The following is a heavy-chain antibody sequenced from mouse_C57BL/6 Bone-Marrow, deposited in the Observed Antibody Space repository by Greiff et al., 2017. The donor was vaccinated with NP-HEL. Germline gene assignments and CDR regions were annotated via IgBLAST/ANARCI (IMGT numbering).Heavy chain of an antibody. V-gene: IGHV5-6*02. D-gene: IGHD1-1*01. CDR2: ISSGGSYT. CDR1: GFTFSSYG. Sequence: DVMLVESGGDLVKPGGSLKLSCAASGFTFSSYGMSWVRQTPDKRLEWVATISSGGSYTYYPDSVKGRFTISRDNAKNTLYLQMSSLKSEDTAMYYCARQWGNGSSSAWFAYWGQGTLVTVSA. CDR3: ARQWGNGSSSAWFAY. J-gene: IGHJ3*01.